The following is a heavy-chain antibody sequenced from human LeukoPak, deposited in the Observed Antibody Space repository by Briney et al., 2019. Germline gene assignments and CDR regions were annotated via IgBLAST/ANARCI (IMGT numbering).Heavy chain of an antibody. CDR1: GYTFTSYG. D-gene: IGHD6-13*01. CDR2: ISAYNGNT. CDR3: ATVIGYSSSRTFDY. V-gene: IGHV1-18*01. J-gene: IGHJ4*02. Sequence: ASVKVSCKASGYTFTSYGISWVRQAPGQGLEWMGWISAYNGNTNYAQKLQGRVTMTTDTSTSTAYMELRSLRSDDTAVYYCATVIGYSSSRTFDYWGQGTLVTVSS.